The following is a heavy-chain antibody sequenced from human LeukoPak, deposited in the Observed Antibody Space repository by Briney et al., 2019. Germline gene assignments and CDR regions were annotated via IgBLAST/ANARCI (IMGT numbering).Heavy chain of an antibody. V-gene: IGHV3-15*01. CDR3: TTGRWRGDAFDI. D-gene: IGHD3-10*01. CDR2: IKSKTDGGTT. Sequence: GGSLRLSCAASGFTFSNAWMSWVRQAPGKGLEWVGRIKSKTDGGTTDHAAPVKGRFTISRDDSKNTLYLQMNSLKTEDTAVYYCTTGRWRGDAFDIWGQGTMVTVSS. J-gene: IGHJ3*02. CDR1: GFTFSNAW.